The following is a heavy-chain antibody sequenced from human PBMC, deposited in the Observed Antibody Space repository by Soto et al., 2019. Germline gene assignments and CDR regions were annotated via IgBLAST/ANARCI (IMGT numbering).Heavy chain of an antibody. V-gene: IGHV3-11*01. CDR2: ISSSGSTI. J-gene: IGHJ4*02. CDR1: GFTFSDYY. D-gene: IGHD3-9*01. CDR3: ARDLEEGDILTGYLDY. Sequence: GGSLRLSCAASGFTFSDYYMSWIRQAPGKGLEWVSYISSSGSTIYYADSVKGRFTISRDNAKNSLYLQMNSLRAEDTAVYYCARDLEEGDILTGYLDYWGQATLVTVSS.